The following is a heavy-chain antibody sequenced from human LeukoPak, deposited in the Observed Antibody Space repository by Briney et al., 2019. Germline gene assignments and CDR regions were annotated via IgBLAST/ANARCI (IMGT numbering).Heavy chain of an antibody. V-gene: IGHV3-30-3*01. D-gene: IGHD3-22*01. CDR1: GFTFSNYG. Sequence: GGSLRLSCAASGFTFSNYGMHWVRQAPGKGLEWVAVVSYEGSNKYYADSVKGRFTISRDNAKNSLYLQMNSLRAEDTALYYCARYPTYYYDSSGYKEGSYFDYWGQGTLVTVSS. CDR3: ARYPTYYYDSSGYKEGSYFDY. J-gene: IGHJ4*02. CDR2: VSYEGSNK.